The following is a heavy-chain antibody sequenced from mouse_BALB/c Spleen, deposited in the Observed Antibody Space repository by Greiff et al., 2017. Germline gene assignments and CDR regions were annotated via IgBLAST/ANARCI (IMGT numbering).Heavy chain of an antibody. CDR2: INSNGGST. D-gene: IGHD4-1*01. Sequence: EVHLVESGGGLVQPGGSLKLSCAASGFTFSSYGMSWVRQTPDKRLELVATINSNGGSTYYPDSVKGRFTISRDNAKNTLYLQMSSLKSEDTAMYYCARNWEDAMDYWGQGTSVTVSS. V-gene: IGHV5-6-3*01. J-gene: IGHJ4*01. CDR1: GFTFSSYG. CDR3: ARNWEDAMDY.